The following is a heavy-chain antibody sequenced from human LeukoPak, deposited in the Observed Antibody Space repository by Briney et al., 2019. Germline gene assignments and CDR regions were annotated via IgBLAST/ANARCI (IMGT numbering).Heavy chain of an antibody. D-gene: IGHD6-19*01. V-gene: IGHV1-18*01. CDR1: GYTFTSYG. CDR2: ISAYNGNT. CDR3: ARLPLYSSGRETWFDP. Sequence: GASVKVSCKASGYTFTSYGISWVRQAPGQGLEWMGWISAYNGNTNYAQKLQGRVTMTTDTSTSTDYMELRSLRSDDTAVYYCARLPLYSSGRETWFDPWGQGTLVTVSS. J-gene: IGHJ5*02.